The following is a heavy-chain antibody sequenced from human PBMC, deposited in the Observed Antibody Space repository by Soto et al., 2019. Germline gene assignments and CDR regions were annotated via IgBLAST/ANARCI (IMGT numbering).Heavy chain of an antibody. V-gene: IGHV3-7*05. Sequence: GGSLRLSCAASGFTFSSYWMSWVRQAPGKGLEWVANIKQDGSEKYYVDSVKGRFTISRDYAKNSLYLQMNSLRAEDTAVYYCARGGAAAGTSWFDPWGQEPWSPSPQ. CDR2: IKQDGSEK. CDR3: ARGGAAAGTSWFDP. CDR1: GFTFSSYW. J-gene: IGHJ5*02. D-gene: IGHD6-13*01.